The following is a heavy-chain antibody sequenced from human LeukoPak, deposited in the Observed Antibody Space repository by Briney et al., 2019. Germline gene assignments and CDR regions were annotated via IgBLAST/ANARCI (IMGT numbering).Heavy chain of an antibody. Sequence: SETLSLTCTVSGGSISSSGYYWGWIRQPPGKGLEWIGSMYYSGTTYYNPSVRSRVTISLDTSKKQFSLKLNSVTAADTAVYYCARASGSYGSGSYFGGAFDIWGQGTMVTVSS. CDR3: ARASGSYGSGSYFGGAFDI. CDR1: GGSISSSGYY. V-gene: IGHV4-39*07. J-gene: IGHJ3*02. CDR2: MYYSGTT. D-gene: IGHD3-10*01.